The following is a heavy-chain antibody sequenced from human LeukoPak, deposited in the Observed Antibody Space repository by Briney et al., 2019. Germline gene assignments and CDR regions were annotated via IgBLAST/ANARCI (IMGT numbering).Heavy chain of an antibody. D-gene: IGHD2-15*01. J-gene: IGHJ5*02. CDR3: ARVIFDCSGGSCSGGWFDR. CDR2: IYYSGST. CDR1: GGSISSYY. V-gene: IGHV4-59*01. Sequence: SETLSLTCTVSGGSISSYYWSWIRQPPGKGLEWIGYIYYSGSTNYNPSLKSRVTVSVDTSKNQFSLKLSSVTAADTAVYYCARVIFDCSGGSCSGGWFDRWGQGTLVTVSS.